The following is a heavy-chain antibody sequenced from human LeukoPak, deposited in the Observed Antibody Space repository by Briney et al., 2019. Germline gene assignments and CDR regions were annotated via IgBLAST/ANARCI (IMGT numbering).Heavy chain of an antibody. CDR1: GYTFTSYY. D-gene: IGHD2-2*01. CDR2: INPSGGST. Sequence: ASVKVSCKASGYTFTSYYMHWVRRAPGQGLEWMGIINPSGGSTSYAQKFQGRVTITRHTSISTAYMDLSSLRSEDTAVYYCARAVRGVVVVPAATIGRDYYYYMDVWGKGTTVTVSS. V-gene: IGHV1-46*01. J-gene: IGHJ6*03. CDR3: ARAVRGVVVVPAATIGRDYYYYMDV.